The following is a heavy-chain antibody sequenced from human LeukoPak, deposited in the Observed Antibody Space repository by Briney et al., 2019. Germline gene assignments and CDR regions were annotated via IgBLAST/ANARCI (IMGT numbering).Heavy chain of an antibody. D-gene: IGHD2-2*01. V-gene: IGHV3-48*03. Sequence: PGGSLRLSCAASGFTFSSYEMNWVRQAPGKGLEWVSYISSSGSTIYYADSVKGRFTISRDNAKNSLYLQMNSLRAEDTAVYYCARSGGDCSSTSCPTEQYYYYYYMDVWGKGTTVTVSS. CDR2: ISSSGSTI. CDR3: ARSGGDCSSTSCPTEQYYYYYYMDV. J-gene: IGHJ6*03. CDR1: GFTFSSYE.